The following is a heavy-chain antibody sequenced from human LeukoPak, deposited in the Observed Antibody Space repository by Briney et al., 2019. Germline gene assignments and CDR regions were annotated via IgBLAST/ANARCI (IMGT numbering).Heavy chain of an antibody. D-gene: IGHD6-19*01. Sequence: ASVKVSCKASGYTFTGYYMHWVRQAPGQGLEWMGWINPNSGGTNYAQKFQGRVTMTRDTSISTAYMELSSLRSEDTAVYYCATALYSSGWPISGYWGQGTLVTVSS. CDR3: ATALYSSGWPISGY. CDR2: INPNSGGT. J-gene: IGHJ4*02. V-gene: IGHV1-2*02. CDR1: GYTFTGYY.